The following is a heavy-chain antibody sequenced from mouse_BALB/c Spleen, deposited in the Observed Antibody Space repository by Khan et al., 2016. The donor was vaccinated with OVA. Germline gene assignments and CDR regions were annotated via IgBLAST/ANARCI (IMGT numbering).Heavy chain of an antibody. CDR3: ARDGGNYGWFTY. Sequence: QVQLKQSGAELVRPGTSVKISCKASGYGFTNYWLGWIKQRPGHGLEWIGDIYPGSGNTYYNENFKVKATLTADKSSSTAYLQLSGLTSEDSAVYFCARDGGNYGWFTYWGQGTLVTVSA. CDR2: IYPGSGNT. V-gene: IGHV1-63*01. D-gene: IGHD2-1*01. CDR1: GYGFTNYW. J-gene: IGHJ3*01.